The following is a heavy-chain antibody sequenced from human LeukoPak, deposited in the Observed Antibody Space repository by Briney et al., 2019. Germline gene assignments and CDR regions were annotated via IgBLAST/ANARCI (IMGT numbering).Heavy chain of an antibody. Sequence: SEPLSLTCTVSGGSISSYYWSWIRQAPGKGLESIGYIYYSGSTNYNPSLKSRVTISVDTSTNQSSLKLSSVTAADTAVYYCARVVPAAPNWFDPWGQGTLVTVSS. CDR1: GGSISSYY. J-gene: IGHJ5*02. CDR2: IYYSGST. CDR3: ARVVPAAPNWFDP. D-gene: IGHD2-2*01. V-gene: IGHV4-59*12.